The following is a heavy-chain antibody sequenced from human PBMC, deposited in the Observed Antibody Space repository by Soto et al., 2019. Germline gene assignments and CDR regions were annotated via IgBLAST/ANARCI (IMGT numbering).Heavy chain of an antibody. CDR1: GFTFSSLR. CDR2: INIDGSST. D-gene: IGHD6-13*01. CDR3: ARAIAAAGNDY. J-gene: IGHJ4*02. V-gene: IGHV3-74*01. Sequence: GSLRPLCSAPGFTFSSLRMPWVRQAPGKGLVWVSRINIDGSSTSYADSVKGRFTISRDNAKNTLYVQMNSLRAEDTAVYYCARAIAAAGNDYWGQGTLVTVSS.